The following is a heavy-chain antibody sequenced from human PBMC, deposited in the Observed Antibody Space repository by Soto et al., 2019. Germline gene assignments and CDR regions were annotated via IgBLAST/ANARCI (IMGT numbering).Heavy chain of an antibody. J-gene: IGHJ4*02. D-gene: IGHD1-26*01. CDR3: ARRGSGSYDDY. CDR1: GFTFSSYA. Sequence: EVQLLESGGGLVQPGGSLRLSCAASGFTFSSYAMRWVRQAPGKGLEWVSAISGSGDSTYYADSVKGRFTISRDNSKNTLYRQMTSLRAEDTAVYYCARRGSGSYDDYWGQGTRVTVSS. CDR2: ISGSGDST. V-gene: IGHV3-23*01.